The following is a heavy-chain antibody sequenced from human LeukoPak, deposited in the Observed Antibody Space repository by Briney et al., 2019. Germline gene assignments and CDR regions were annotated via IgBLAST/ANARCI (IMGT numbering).Heavy chain of an antibody. D-gene: IGHD2-15*01. J-gene: IGHJ3*02. CDR1: GYSISSGHY. V-gene: IGHV4-38-2*02. CDR3: ARETCSGGTCDAFDI. Sequence: SETLSLTRTVSGYSISSGHYWAWIRQSPGRGLEWIGEINPSGSTNYNPSLKRRVTISVDTSKNQFSLKLSSVTAADTAVYYCARETCSGGTCDAFDIWGQGTMVTVSS. CDR2: INPSGST.